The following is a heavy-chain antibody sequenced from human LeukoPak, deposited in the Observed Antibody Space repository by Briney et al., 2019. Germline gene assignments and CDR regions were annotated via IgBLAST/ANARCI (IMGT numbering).Heavy chain of an antibody. D-gene: IGHD1-26*01. CDR2: ISGSSYHI. CDR3: ASGTRVGARGADN. V-gene: IGHV3-21*01. J-gene: IGHJ4*02. Sequence: GGSLRLSCAASGFIFSNYGMNWVRQAPGKALEWVSSISGSSYHIYYADSVKGRFTISRDNANNLLYLQMNSLRAQDTAVYYCASGTRVGARGADNWGQGTLVTVSS. CDR1: GFIFSNYG.